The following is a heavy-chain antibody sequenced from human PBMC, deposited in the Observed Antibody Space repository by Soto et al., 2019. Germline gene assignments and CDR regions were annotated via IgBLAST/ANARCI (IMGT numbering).Heavy chain of an antibody. CDR2: IYYSGST. V-gene: IGHV4-39*01. J-gene: IGHJ4*02. CDR3: ASSDGGSTIDY. CDR1: GGSISSSSYY. Sequence: QLQLQESGPGLVKPSETLSLTCSVSGGSISSSSYYWGWIRQPPGKGLQWIGTIYYSGSTYYNPSLQSRGTISVDTSKNQFSLKLSSVTAADTAVYYCASSDGGSTIDYWGQGALVTVSS.